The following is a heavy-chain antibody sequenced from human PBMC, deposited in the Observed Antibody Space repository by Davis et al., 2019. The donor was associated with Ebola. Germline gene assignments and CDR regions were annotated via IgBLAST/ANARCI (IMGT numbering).Heavy chain of an antibody. J-gene: IGHJ3*02. CDR3: ARDSTWIQLWQLGGLGAFDI. CDR2: ISGSGGST. CDR1: GFTFSSYA. Sequence: GGSLRLSCAASGFTFSSYAMSWVRQAPGKGLEWVSAISGSGGSTYYADSVKGRFTISRDNSKNTLYLQMNSLRAEDTAVYYCARDSTWIQLWQLGGLGAFDIWGQGTMVTVSS. V-gene: IGHV3-23*01. D-gene: IGHD5-18*01.